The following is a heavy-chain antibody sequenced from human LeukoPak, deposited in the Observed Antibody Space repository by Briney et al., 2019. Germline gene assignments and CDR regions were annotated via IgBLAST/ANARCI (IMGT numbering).Heavy chain of an antibody. CDR3: ARELRFLEWYTNPYYFDY. D-gene: IGHD3-3*01. J-gene: IGHJ4*02. CDR2: INPNSGGT. Sequence: AASVKVSRKASGYTFTGYYMHWVRQAPGQGLEWMGWINPNSGGTNYAQKFQGRVTMTRDTSISTAYMELSRLRSDDTAVYYCARELRFLEWYTNPYYFDYWGQGTLVTVSS. V-gene: IGHV1-2*02. CDR1: GYTFTGYY.